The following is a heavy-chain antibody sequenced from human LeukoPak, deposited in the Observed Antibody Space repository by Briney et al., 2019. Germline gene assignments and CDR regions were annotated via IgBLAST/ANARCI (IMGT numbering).Heavy chain of an antibody. Sequence: GASVKVSCKASGYTFTSYGISWVRQAPGQGLEWMGWISAYNGNTNYAQKLQGRVTMTTDTSTSTAYMELRSLRSDDTAVYYCARVGSSGYSYGHYYYGMGVWGQGTTVTVSS. CDR1: GYTFTSYG. CDR3: ARVGSSGYSYGHYYYGMGV. V-gene: IGHV1-18*01. D-gene: IGHD5-18*01. J-gene: IGHJ6*02. CDR2: ISAYNGNT.